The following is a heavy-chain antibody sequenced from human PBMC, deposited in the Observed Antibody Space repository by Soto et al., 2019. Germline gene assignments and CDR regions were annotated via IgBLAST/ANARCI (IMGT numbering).Heavy chain of an antibody. CDR2: IYYSGST. Sequence: QVQLQESGPGLVKPSQTLSLTCTVSGGSISSGDYYWSWIRQPPGKGLEWIGYIYYSGSTYYNPSLKSRVTISVDTSKNQFSLKLSSVTAADTAVYCCARTTYYYGSGSYPGWFDPWGQGTLVTVSS. J-gene: IGHJ5*02. D-gene: IGHD3-10*01. CDR3: ARTTYYYGSGSYPGWFDP. CDR1: GGSISSGDYY. V-gene: IGHV4-30-4*01.